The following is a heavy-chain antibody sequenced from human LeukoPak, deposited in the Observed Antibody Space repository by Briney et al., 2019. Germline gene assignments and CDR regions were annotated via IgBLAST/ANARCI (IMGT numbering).Heavy chain of an antibody. J-gene: IGHJ4*02. CDR3: ARDQTMVRGVIIDGFDY. V-gene: IGHV3-7*01. CDR2: IKQDGSEK. D-gene: IGHD3-10*01. Sequence: GGSLRLSCAASGFTFSSYWMSWVRQAPGEGLEWVANIKQDGSEKYYVDSVKGRFTISRDNAKNSLYLQMNSLRAEDTAVYYCARDQTMVRGVIIDGFDYWGQGTLVTVSS. CDR1: GFTFSSYW.